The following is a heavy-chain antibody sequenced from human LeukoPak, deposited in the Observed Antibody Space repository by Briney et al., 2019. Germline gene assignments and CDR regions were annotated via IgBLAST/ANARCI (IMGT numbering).Heavy chain of an antibody. D-gene: IGHD3-3*01. CDR1: GFTFEDYD. CDR2: IKWNGGST. V-gene: IGHV3-20*04. J-gene: IGHJ4*02. CDR3: ARDRNDYDFWSGYSMSYFDY. Sequence: GGSLRLSCAASGFTFEDYDMNWVRQAPGKGLEWVSGIKWNGGSTGYADSVRGRFTISRDNAKNSLYLQMNSLKAEDTALYYCARDRNDYDFWSGYSMSYFDYWGQGTLVTVSS.